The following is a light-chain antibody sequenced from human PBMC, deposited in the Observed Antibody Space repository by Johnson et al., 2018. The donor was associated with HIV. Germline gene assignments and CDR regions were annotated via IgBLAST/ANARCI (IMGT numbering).Light chain of an antibody. V-gene: IGLV1-51*02. Sequence: QSMLTQPPSVSAAPGQKVTISCSGSSSNIGSNYVSWYQQFPGAAPKLLMYENNKRPSGIPDRFSGSKSGTSATLGITGLQTGDEADYYCGTWDTSLSAGGVFGTGTKVTVL. J-gene: IGLJ1*01. CDR1: SSNIGSNY. CDR2: ENN. CDR3: GTWDTSLSAGGV.